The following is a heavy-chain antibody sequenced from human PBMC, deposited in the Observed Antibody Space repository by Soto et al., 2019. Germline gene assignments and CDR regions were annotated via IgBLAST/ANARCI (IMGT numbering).Heavy chain of an antibody. V-gene: IGHV5-51*01. J-gene: IGHJ6*02. Sequence: GESLKISCKPSGYSFTSYWIGWVRQMPGKGLEWMGIIYPGDSDTRYSPSFQGQVTISADKSISTAYLQWSSLKASDTAMYHCARHSKCSSTSCYRGYYYYGMDVWGQGTTVTVSS. CDR1: GYSFTSYW. D-gene: IGHD2-2*02. CDR2: IYPGDSDT. CDR3: ARHSKCSSTSCYRGYYYYGMDV.